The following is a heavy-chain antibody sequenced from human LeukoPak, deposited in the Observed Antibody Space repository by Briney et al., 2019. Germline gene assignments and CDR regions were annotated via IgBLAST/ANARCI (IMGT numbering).Heavy chain of an antibody. Sequence: RGASVKVSCKASGGTFSSYAISWVRQAPGQGLEWMGGIIPIFGTANYAQEFQGRVTITADESTSTAYMELSSLRSEDTAVYYCARSGYCSGGSCSEYFQHWGQGTLVTVPS. D-gene: IGHD2-15*01. J-gene: IGHJ1*01. CDR2: IIPIFGTA. V-gene: IGHV1-69*13. CDR3: ARSGYCSGGSCSEYFQH. CDR1: GGTFSSYA.